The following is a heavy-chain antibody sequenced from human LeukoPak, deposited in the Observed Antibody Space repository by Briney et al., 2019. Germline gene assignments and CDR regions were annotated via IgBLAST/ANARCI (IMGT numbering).Heavy chain of an antibody. Sequence: SQTLSLTCTVSGGSVSSGRFYWSWIRQHPGKGLEWIGYIYYSGSTYHNPSLKSRVTMSVDTSENQFSLRLRSVTAADTATYYCARVVLPTDDSSGYYFDYWGQGTLVTVSS. CDR2: IYYSGST. CDR1: GGSVSSGRFY. V-gene: IGHV4-31*03. D-gene: IGHD3-22*01. J-gene: IGHJ4*02. CDR3: ARVVLPTDDSSGYYFDY.